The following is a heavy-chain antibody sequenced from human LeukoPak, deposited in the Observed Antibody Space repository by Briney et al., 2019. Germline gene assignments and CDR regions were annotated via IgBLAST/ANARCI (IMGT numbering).Heavy chain of an antibody. D-gene: IGHD5-18*01. J-gene: IGHJ4*02. Sequence: SETLSLTCTVSGGSISSYYWSWIRQPPGKGLEWIGYIFYSGSTNYNPSLKSRVTISVDTSKNQFSLKLSSVTAADTAVYYCARDLYSYGYSVQDYWGQGTLVTVSS. CDR2: IFYSGST. V-gene: IGHV4-59*12. CDR3: ARDLYSYGYSVQDY. CDR1: GGSISSYY.